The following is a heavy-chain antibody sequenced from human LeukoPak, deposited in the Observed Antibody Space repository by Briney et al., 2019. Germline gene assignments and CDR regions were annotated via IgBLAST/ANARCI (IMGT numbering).Heavy chain of an antibody. Sequence: GGSLRLSCAASGFTFSDYYMSWIRQAPGKGLEWVSYISSSGSTIYYADSVKGRFTISRDNAKNSLYLQMNSLRAEDTAVYYCARDGWFGELLSFSPIDAFDIWGQGTMVTVSS. D-gene: IGHD3-10*01. CDR2: ISSSGSTI. CDR3: ARDGWFGELLSFSPIDAFDI. J-gene: IGHJ3*02. V-gene: IGHV3-11*04. CDR1: GFTFSDYY.